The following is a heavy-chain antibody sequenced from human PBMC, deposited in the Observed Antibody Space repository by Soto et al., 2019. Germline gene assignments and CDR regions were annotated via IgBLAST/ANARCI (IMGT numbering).Heavy chain of an antibody. Sequence: PGGSLRLSCTASGFTLNYYWMHWVRQAPGKGLVWVSRINSDGSTTNYADSAKGRFTISRDNAKYTLYLEMNSLRAEDTAVYYCANFYSGSYSTYRGQGTLVTVSS. CDR3: ANFYSGSYSTY. CDR2: INSDGSTT. J-gene: IGHJ4*02. V-gene: IGHV3-74*01. CDR1: GFTLNYYW. D-gene: IGHD1-26*01.